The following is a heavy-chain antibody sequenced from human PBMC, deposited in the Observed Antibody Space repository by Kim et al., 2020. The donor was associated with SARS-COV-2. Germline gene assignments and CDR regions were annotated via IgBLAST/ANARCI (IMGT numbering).Heavy chain of an antibody. V-gene: IGHV3-30*18. D-gene: IGHD6-6*01. J-gene: IGHJ4*02. CDR2: ISYDGSNK. Sequence: GGSLRLSCAASGFTFSSYGMHWVRQAPGKGLEWVAVISYDGSNKYYADSVKGRFTISRDNSKNTLYLQMNSLRAEDTAVYYCAKDRTRYSSSSAPLDYWGQGTLVTVSS. CDR1: GFTFSSYG. CDR3: AKDRTRYSSSSAPLDY.